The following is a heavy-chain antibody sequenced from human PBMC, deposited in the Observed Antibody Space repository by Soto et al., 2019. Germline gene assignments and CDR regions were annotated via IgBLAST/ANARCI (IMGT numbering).Heavy chain of an antibody. J-gene: IGHJ6*02. Sequence: GGSLRLSCAASGFTFSDYYMSWIRQAPGKGLEWVSYISSSGSTIYYADAVKGRFTISRDNAKTSLYLQMNSLRAEDTVVYYCATWELEYYYYGMDVWGQGTTVTVSS. CDR2: ISSSGSTI. D-gene: IGHD1-26*01. CDR1: GFTFSDYY. CDR3: ATWELEYYYYGMDV. V-gene: IGHV3-11*01.